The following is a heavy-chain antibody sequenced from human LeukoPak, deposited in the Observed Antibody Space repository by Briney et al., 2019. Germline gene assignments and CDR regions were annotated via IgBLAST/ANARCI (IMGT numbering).Heavy chain of an antibody. J-gene: IGHJ5*02. CDR3: ARHPRDNSGYFSWFDP. CDR2: IHTSGST. D-gene: IGHD3-22*01. Sequence: SETLSLTCAVYGGSFSGYYWSWIRQPPGKGLEWIGYIHTSGSTNYNPSLKSRVTTSVDTSKNQFSLTLTSVTAADTAVYYCARHPRDNSGYFSWFDPWGQGTLVTVSS. V-gene: IGHV4-4*09. CDR1: GGSFSGYY.